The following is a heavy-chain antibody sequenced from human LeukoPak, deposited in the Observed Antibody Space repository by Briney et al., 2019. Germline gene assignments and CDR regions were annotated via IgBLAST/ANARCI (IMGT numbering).Heavy chain of an antibody. J-gene: IGHJ5*02. CDR3: ARDGLGHCSGGSCYSWFDP. CDR2: IIPIFGTA. D-gene: IGHD2-15*01. V-gene: IGHV1-69*13. CDR1: GGTFSSYA. Sequence: GASVKVSCKASGGTFSSYAISWVRQAPGQGLEWMGGIIPIFGTANYAQKFQGRVTITADESTSTAYMELSSLRSEDTAVYYCARDGLGHCSGGSCYSWFDPWGQGTLVTVSS.